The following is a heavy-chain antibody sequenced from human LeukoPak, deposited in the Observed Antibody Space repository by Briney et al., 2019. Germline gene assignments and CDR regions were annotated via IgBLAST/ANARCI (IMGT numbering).Heavy chain of an antibody. J-gene: IGHJ4*02. CDR1: GFTFRHYY. Sequence: PGGSLRLSCAASGFTFRHYYMNWVRLAPGKGLAWVANIREDGSDDTYEASVKGRFTISRDNARNSLFLQMNSLRAEDTAVYYCAGGDGYYFGFWGQGTPVTVSS. V-gene: IGHV3-7*03. CDR2: IREDGSDD. CDR3: AGGDGYYFGF.